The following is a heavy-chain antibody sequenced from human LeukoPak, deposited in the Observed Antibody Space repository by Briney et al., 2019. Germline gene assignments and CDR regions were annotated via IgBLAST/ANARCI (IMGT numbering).Heavy chain of an antibody. V-gene: IGHV1-2*02. D-gene: IGHD4-17*01. CDR2: INPNSGGA. J-gene: IGHJ4*02. CDR3: ARDLDYDLLFDY. CDR1: GYTFTGYY. Sequence: APVKLSCKASGYTFTGYYMHWVRQAPGQGLEWMGWINPNSGGANYAQKFQGRVTMTRDTSISTAYMELSRLRSDDTAVYYCARDLDYDLLFDYWGQGIRDSVSS.